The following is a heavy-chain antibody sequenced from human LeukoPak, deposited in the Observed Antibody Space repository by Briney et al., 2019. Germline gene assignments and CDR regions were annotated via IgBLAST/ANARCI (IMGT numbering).Heavy chain of an antibody. CDR2: IYTSGTT. CDR1: GGSISSLY. CDR3: ARVLAYWYFDL. Sequence: SETLSLTCTVSGGSISSLYRTWIRQPAGKGLEWIGRIYTSGTTNYNPSLKSRVTMSVDTSKNQFSLKLTSVTAADTAVYYCARVLAYWYFDLWGRGTLVTVSS. J-gene: IGHJ2*01. V-gene: IGHV4-4*07.